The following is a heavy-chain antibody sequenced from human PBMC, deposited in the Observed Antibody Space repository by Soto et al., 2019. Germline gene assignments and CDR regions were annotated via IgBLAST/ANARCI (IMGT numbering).Heavy chain of an antibody. D-gene: IGHD6-13*01. J-gene: IGHJ6*02. Sequence: SQTLSLTCAISGDSVSSNSAAWNWVRQSPSRGLEWLGRTYYRSKWYKDYAASVKSRITINADTSKNQFSLQLNSVTPEDTAVYYCARVSGYGSNIYYYGMDVWGQGTTVTVSS. V-gene: IGHV6-1*01. CDR1: GDSVSSNSAA. CDR2: TYYRSKWYK. CDR3: ARVSGYGSNIYYYGMDV.